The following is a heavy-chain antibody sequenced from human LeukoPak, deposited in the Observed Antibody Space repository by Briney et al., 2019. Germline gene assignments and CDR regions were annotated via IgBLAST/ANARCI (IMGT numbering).Heavy chain of an antibody. CDR2: FDPEDGET. V-gene: IGHV1-24*01. D-gene: IGHD1-26*01. CDR3: ATGGGSYEFDP. CDR1: GYTFTGYY. J-gene: IGHJ5*02. Sequence: ASVKVSCKASGYTFTGYYMHWVRQAPGKGLEWMGGFDPEDGETIYAQKFQGRVTMTEDTSTDTAYMELSSLRSEDTAVYYCATGGGSYEFDPWGQGTLVTVSS.